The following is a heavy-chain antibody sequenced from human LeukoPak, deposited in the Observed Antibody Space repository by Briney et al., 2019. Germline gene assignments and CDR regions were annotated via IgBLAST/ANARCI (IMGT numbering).Heavy chain of an antibody. Sequence: PGGSLRLPCVASGFTLSSNYMSWARQAPGKGLEWVSVIYSGGSTYYADSVKGRFTISRDNSKNTLYLQMNSLRAEDTAVYYCASGSGSYRTPYYYMDVWGTGTTVTVSS. J-gene: IGHJ6*03. D-gene: IGHD3-10*01. CDR3: ASGSGSYRTPYYYMDV. CDR2: IYSGGST. CDR1: GFTLSSNY. V-gene: IGHV3-53*01.